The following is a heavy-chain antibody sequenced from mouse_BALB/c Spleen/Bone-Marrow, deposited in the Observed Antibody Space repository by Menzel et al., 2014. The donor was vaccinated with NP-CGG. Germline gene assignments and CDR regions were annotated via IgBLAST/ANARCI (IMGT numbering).Heavy chain of an antibody. J-gene: IGHJ3*01. CDR1: GFSLSRDA. V-gene: IGHV2-9*02. Sequence: QVQLKQSGPGLVAPSQSLSITCTVSGFSLSRDAVHWVHQPPGKGLEWLGVMWAGGSTNYNSALMSRLRISKGNSKSXVFLKVNSLQTDDTAMYYCASLPNYRGSIPPAWFAYWGQGTLVTVSA. CDR2: MWAGGST. CDR3: ASLPNYRGSIPPAWFAY. D-gene: IGHD1-1*01.